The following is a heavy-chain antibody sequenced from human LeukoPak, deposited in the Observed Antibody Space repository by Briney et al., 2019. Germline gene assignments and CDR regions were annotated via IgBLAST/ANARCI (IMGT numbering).Heavy chain of an antibody. J-gene: IGHJ4*02. CDR2: IYTSGST. V-gene: IGHV4-4*07. CDR1: GGSISSYY. D-gene: IGHD2-15*01. CDR3: ARGLSHDCSGGSCYSGSFDY. Sequence: SETLSLTCTVSGGSISSYYWSWIRQPAGKGLEWIGRIYTSGSTNYNPSLKSRVTISVDTSKNQFSLKLSSVTAADTAVYYCARGLSHDCSGGSCYSGSFDYWGQGTLVTVSS.